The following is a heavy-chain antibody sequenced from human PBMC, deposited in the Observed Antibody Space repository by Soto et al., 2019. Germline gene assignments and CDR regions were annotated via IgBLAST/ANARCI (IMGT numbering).Heavy chain of an antibody. D-gene: IGHD2-8*01. Sequence: QVQLVESGGGLVKPGGSLRLSCVASEFTFNDYYMSWIRQVPGKGLEWIAYISTSSAYTHYADSVKGRFTVSRDNAQNSLYLQMNSRRVEDTAVYYCASGQWSYDVVYFDYWGQGTLVTVSS. CDR1: EFTFNDYY. J-gene: IGHJ4*02. CDR2: ISTSSAYT. V-gene: IGHV3-11*06. CDR3: ASGQWSYDVVYFDY.